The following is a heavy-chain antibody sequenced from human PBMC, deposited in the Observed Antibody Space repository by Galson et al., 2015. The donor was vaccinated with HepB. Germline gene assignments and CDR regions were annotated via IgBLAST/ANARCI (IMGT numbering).Heavy chain of an antibody. J-gene: IGHJ4*01. D-gene: IGHD2-2*01. CDR1: GFSLITDEVG. V-gene: IGHV2-5*02. CDR3: AHTVVPASLPNYCDY. Sequence: PALVKPTQTLTLTCTFSGFSLITDEVGVGWIRQPPGKALEWLAVIYWDNDKRYSRSLKNRLTVTKDTSKNLVVLKMTNVDPVDTATYYCAHTVVPASLPNYCDYWGHGTLVTVSS. CDR2: IYWDNDK.